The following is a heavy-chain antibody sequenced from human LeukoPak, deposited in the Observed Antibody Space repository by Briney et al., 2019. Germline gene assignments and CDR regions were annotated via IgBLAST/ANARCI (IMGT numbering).Heavy chain of an antibody. J-gene: IGHJ4*02. D-gene: IGHD3-10*01. CDR3: ARDPAFGAIDY. Sequence: PGGSLRLSCAASGFTFRTYWMHWVRQDPVKGLVWVSRINSDGSVTGYADSVKGRFTVSRDNAKNSLYLQMNNLRVEDTAVYYCARDPAFGAIDYWGQGTLVTV. V-gene: IGHV3-74*01. CDR2: INSDGSVT. CDR1: GFTFRTYW.